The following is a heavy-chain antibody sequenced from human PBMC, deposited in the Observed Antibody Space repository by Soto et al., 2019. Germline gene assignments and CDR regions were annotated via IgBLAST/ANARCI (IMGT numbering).Heavy chain of an antibody. J-gene: IGHJ6*02. D-gene: IGHD5-12*01. Sequence: PGGSLRLSCAASGFTFSSYAMHWVRQAPGKGLEWVAVISYDGSNKYYADSVKGRFTISRGNSKNTLYLQMNSLRAEDTAVYYCARDGNIVATWYYYGMDVWGQGTTVTVSS. CDR2: ISYDGSNK. CDR1: GFTFSSYA. CDR3: ARDGNIVATWYYYGMDV. V-gene: IGHV3-30-3*01.